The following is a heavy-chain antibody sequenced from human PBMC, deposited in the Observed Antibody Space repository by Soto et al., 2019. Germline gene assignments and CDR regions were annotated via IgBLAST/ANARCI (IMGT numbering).Heavy chain of an antibody. Sequence: SETLSLTCSVSGGSINNRTYYWGWIRQPPGKGLEWIGSISYSGRTYDNPSLKSRVTISSDTSNNQFSLKLSSVTAADTAVYYCARHLKAVAAAMAYWGQGIPVTVSS. D-gene: IGHD6-19*01. CDR2: ISYSGRT. V-gene: IGHV4-39*01. J-gene: IGHJ4*02. CDR3: ARHLKAVAAAMAY. CDR1: GGSINNRTYY.